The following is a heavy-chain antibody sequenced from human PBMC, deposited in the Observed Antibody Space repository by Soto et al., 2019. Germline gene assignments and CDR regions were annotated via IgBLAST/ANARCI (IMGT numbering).Heavy chain of an antibody. CDR2: IYYSGST. J-gene: IGHJ5*02. CDR1: GGSISSGGYY. D-gene: IGHD2-15*01. Sequence: QVQLQESGPGLVKPSQTLSLTCTVSGGSISSGGYYWSWIRQHPGKGLEWIGYIYYSGSTYYNPSLKSRVTISVDTSKNQFSLKLSSVTASDTAVYYCAGGPDGCSGGSCYVDWFDPWGQGTLVTVSS. V-gene: IGHV4-31*03. CDR3: AGGPDGCSGGSCYVDWFDP.